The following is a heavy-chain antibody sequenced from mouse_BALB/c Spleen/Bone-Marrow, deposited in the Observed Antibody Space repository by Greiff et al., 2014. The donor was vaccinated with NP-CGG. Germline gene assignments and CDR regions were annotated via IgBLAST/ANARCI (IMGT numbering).Heavy chain of an antibody. Sequence: VQLQQSGPELVKPGASVKISCKASGYAFSGSWMNWVKQRPGQGLEWIGRIYPGDGDTNYNGKFKGKATLTADKSSSTAYMQLSSLTSVDSAVYFCARHAYGNSYWYFDVWGAGTTVTVSS. CDR3: ARHAYGNSYWYFDV. D-gene: IGHD2-1*01. CDR1: GYAFSGSW. J-gene: IGHJ1*01. CDR2: IYPGDGDT. V-gene: IGHV1-82*01.